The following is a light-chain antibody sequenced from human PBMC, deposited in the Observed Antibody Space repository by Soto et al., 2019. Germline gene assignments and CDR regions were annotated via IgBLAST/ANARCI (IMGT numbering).Light chain of an antibody. J-gene: IGKJ5*01. Sequence: EIVLTQSPATLSFSPGGKAPPSCRASPSVGTYLAWYQQKPGQAPRLLIYDASNRAAGVPVRFSGSGSGTDFTLTISSVEPDDFAVYYCQQRSNWPPITFGQGTRLEIK. CDR3: QQRSNWPPIT. CDR2: DAS. V-gene: IGKV3-11*01. CDR1: PSVGTY.